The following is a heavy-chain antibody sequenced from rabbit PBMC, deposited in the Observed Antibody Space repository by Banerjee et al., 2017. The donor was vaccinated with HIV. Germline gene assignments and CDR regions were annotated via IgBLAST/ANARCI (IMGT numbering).Heavy chain of an antibody. J-gene: IGHJ4*01. V-gene: IGHV1S45*01. CDR2: ISTGSGRT. Sequence: QEQLEESGGDLVKPEGSLTLTCTASGFSFSSNYWICWVRQAPGKGLEWIGCISTGSGRTYYASWAKGRFTISKTSSTTVTLQVTSLAAADTATYFCARQDAGYAGYGYVINLWGQGTLVTVS. D-gene: IGHD6-1*01. CDR1: GFSFSSNYW. CDR3: ARQDAGYAGYGYVINL.